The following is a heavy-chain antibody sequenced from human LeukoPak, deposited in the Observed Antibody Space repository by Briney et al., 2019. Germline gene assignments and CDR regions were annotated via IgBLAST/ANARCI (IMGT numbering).Heavy chain of an antibody. CDR1: GGSFSGYY. CDR2: IHYSGST. D-gene: IGHD1-1*01. CDR3: ARVSWSPGTSYYYMDV. V-gene: IGHV4-59*01. J-gene: IGHJ6*03. Sequence: SETLSLTCAVYGGSFSGYYWSWIRQPPGKGLVWIGYIHYSGSTNYNPSLKSRVTISVDTSKNQFSLKLSSVTAADTAVYYCARVSWSPGTSYYYMDVWGKGTTVTVSS.